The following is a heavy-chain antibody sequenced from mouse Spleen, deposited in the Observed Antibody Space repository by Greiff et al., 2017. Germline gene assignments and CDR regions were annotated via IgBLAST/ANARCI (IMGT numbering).Heavy chain of an antibody. CDR3: ARVPIYYGYYFDY. CDR1: GFTFSDYY. CDR2: INYDGSST. V-gene: IGHV5-16*01. J-gene: IGHJ2*01. D-gene: IGHD2-2*01. Sequence: EVMLVESEGGLVQPGSSMKLSCTASGFTFSDYYMAWVRQVPEKGLEWVANINYDGSSTYYLDSLKSRFIISRDNAKNILYLQMSSLKSEDTATYYCARVPIYYGYYFDYWGKGTTLTVSS.